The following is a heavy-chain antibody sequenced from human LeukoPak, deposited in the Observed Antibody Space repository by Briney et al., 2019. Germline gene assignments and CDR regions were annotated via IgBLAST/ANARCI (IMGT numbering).Heavy chain of an antibody. CDR1: GFTFSTHG. D-gene: IGHD3-10*01. J-gene: IGHJ3*02. CDR2: IRYDGINK. Sequence: GGSLRLSCEASGFTFSTHGMHWVRQAPGKGLEWVAFIRYDGINKYYADSVKGRFTISRDSFKNTLYLQMNSLRPEDTAVYYCAKEGDYYGSGSYRDGFDIWGQGTRATVSS. V-gene: IGHV3-30*02. CDR3: AKEGDYYGSGSYRDGFDI.